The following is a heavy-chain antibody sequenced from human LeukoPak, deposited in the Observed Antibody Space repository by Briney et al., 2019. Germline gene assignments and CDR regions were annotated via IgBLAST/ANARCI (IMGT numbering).Heavy chain of an antibody. J-gene: IGHJ4*02. CDR3: ASKHNWNDPDY. D-gene: IGHD1-20*01. CDR1: GFTVSSNY. V-gene: IGHV3-53*01. CDR2: IYSGGST. Sequence: PGGSLRLSCAASGFTVSSNYMSWVRQAPGKGLEWVSVIYSGGSTYYADSVKGRFTISRDNSKNTLYLQMNSLRAEDTAVYYCASKHNWNDPDYWGQGTLVTVSS.